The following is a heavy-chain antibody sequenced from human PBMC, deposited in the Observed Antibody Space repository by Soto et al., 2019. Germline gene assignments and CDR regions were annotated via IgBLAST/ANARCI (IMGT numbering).Heavy chain of an antibody. J-gene: IGHJ4*02. V-gene: IGHV3-30*18. CDR3: ANDRCTNGVCYYFDY. CDR1: GFTFSSYG. Sequence: QVQLVESGGGVVQPGRSLRLSCAASGFTFSSYGMHWVRQAPGKGLEWVAVISYDGSNKSNADSVKGRFRISRDNSKNTLCLQMNSLRAEDTAVYYCANDRCTNGVCYYFDYWGQGTMVTVSS. D-gene: IGHD2-8*01. CDR2: ISYDGSNK.